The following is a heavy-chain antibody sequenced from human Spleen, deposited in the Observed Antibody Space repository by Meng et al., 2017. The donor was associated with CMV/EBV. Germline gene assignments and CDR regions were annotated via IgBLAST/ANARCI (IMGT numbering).Heavy chain of an antibody. V-gene: IGHV4-39*01. Sequence: SETLSLTCTVSGGSFNSSHYYWGWIRQPPGKGLEWIGSIYYSGGTYYNPALKSRVTIFVDTSKKQFSLKVRSVTAADTAVYYCARHFYDFWSGPRFDPWGQGTLVTSPQ. D-gene: IGHD3-3*01. CDR3: ARHFYDFWSGPRFDP. J-gene: IGHJ5*02. CDR1: GGSFNSSHYY. CDR2: IYYSGGT.